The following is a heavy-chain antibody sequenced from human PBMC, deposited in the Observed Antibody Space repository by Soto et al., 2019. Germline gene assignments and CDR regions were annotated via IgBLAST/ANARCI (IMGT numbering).Heavy chain of an antibody. D-gene: IGHD6-19*01. CDR2: INPGGGSA. CDR3: ARDTSGWSLNGLDV. CDR1: GSAITRYY. Sequence: QVDLVQSGAEVKKPGASVTISCKASGSAITRYYIHWVRQAPGRGLEWMGIINPGGGSARYAQKYQYRVTIDKDTSTGAVYMDLRSLRAEDTADYYCARDTSGWSLNGLDVWGQGTTVNVSS. V-gene: IGHV1-46*01. J-gene: IGHJ6*02.